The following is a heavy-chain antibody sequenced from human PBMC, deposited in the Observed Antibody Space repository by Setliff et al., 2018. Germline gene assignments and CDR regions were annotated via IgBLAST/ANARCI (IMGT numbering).Heavy chain of an antibody. CDR1: SGSFSGYY. CDR2: IHYSGTT. Sequence: PSETLSLTCAVYSGSFSGYYWAWIRQPPGKGLEWIGRIHYSGTTSFNPSLKSRVTISLDTSKNQLSLKLSSVTAADTAVYFCARGGVLGTGDFDFWGQGTLVTVSS. D-gene: IGHD3-16*01. J-gene: IGHJ4*02. CDR3: ARGGVLGTGDFDF. V-gene: IGHV4-34*01.